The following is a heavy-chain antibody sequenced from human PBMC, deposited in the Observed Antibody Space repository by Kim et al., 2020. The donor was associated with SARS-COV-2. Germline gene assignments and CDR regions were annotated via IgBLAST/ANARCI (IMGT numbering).Heavy chain of an antibody. Sequence: GGSLRLSCAASGFTFSSYGMHWVRQTPGKGLEWVAVIWYDGSNKYYADSVKGRFTISRDNSKNTLYLQMNSLRAEDTAVYYCAKDLRSGSGSYFDYWGQG. CDR1: GFTFSSYG. D-gene: IGHD3-10*01. CDR3: AKDLRSGSGSYFDY. V-gene: IGHV3-33*06. CDR2: IWYDGSNK. J-gene: IGHJ4*02.